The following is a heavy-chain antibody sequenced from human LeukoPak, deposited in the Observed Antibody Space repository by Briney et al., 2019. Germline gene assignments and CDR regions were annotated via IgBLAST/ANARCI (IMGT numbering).Heavy chain of an antibody. J-gene: IGHJ4*02. CDR3: ARTAMGDYVRFPNDY. CDR1: GFTFSRYW. CDR2: IKEDGTDK. V-gene: IGHV3-7*03. Sequence: GGSLRLSCAASGFTFSRYWMTWVRQAPGQGPERVAHIKEDGTDKYYADSVRGRFTISRDNSKNTLYLQMNSLRAEDTALYYCARTAMGDYVRFPNDYWGQGTLVTVSS. D-gene: IGHD4-17*01.